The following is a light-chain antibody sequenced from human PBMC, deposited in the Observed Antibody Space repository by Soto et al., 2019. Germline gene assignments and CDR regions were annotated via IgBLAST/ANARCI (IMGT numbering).Light chain of an antibody. Sequence: QSALTQPASVSGSPGQSITISCTGTSSDVGGYKYVSWYQQHPGKAPKLMIYDVSNRPSGVSNRFSGSKSGNTASLTISGLQAEDEADYHCSSYTSSSRWVFGGGTKRTVL. V-gene: IGLV2-14*01. CDR1: SSDVGGYKY. CDR3: SSYTSSSRWV. CDR2: DVS. J-gene: IGLJ3*02.